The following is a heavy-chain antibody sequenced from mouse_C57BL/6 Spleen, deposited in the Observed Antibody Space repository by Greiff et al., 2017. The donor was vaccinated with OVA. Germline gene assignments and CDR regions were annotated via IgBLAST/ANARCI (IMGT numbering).Heavy chain of an antibody. CDR2: ISSCSSTI. CDR1: GFTFSDYG. J-gene: IGHJ1*03. Sequence: EVQGVESGGGLVKPGGSLKLSCAASGFTFSDYGMHWVRQAPEKGLEWVAYISSCSSTIYYADTVKGRFPISRDTAKNTLFLQMTSLTSEDTATDYCARGYDGYPGYFDYWGKGTTVTVSS. V-gene: IGHV5-17*01. D-gene: IGHD2-3*01. CDR3: ARGYDGYPGYFDY.